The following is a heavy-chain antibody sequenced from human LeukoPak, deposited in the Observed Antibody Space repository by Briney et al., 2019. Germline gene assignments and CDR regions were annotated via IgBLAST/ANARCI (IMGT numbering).Heavy chain of an antibody. Sequence: PGGSLRLSCAASGFTFSSYGMHWVRQAPGKGLEWVTFIRFDGRNIYYADSVKGRFTISRDNSKNTLYLQMNSLRGEGTAVYYCAKSVGYSSSYLGYWGQRTLVTVSS. CDR3: AKSVGYSSSYLGY. CDR2: IRFDGRNI. V-gene: IGHV3-30*02. J-gene: IGHJ4*02. D-gene: IGHD6-13*01. CDR1: GFTFSSYG.